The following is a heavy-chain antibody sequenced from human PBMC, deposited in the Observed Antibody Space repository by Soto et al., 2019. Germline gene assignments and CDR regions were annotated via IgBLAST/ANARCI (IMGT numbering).Heavy chain of an antibody. CDR1: GYTFTSYG. V-gene: IGHV1-18*01. J-gene: IGHJ4*02. Sequence: QVQLVQSGAEVKKPGASVKVSCKASGYTFTSYGISWVRQAPGQGLEWMGWISAYNGNTNYAQKPQGRVTRTTDTSTSTAYMELRSLRSDDTAVYYCARDLALFIAAAGPQGDYWGQGTLVTVSS. CDR3: ARDLALFIAAAGPQGDY. CDR2: ISAYNGNT. D-gene: IGHD6-13*01.